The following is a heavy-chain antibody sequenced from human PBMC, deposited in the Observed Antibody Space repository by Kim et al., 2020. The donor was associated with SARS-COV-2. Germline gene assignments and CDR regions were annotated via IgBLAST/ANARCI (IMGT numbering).Heavy chain of an antibody. CDR2: INHSGST. CDR1: GGSFSGYY. J-gene: IGHJ4*02. D-gene: IGHD6-6*01. CDR3: ARQGIAARLKDFDY. Sequence: SETLSLTCAVYGGSFSGYYWSWIRQPPGKGLEWIGEINHSGSTNYNPSLKSRVTISVDTSKNQFSLKLSSVTAADTAVYYCARQGIAARLKDFDYWGQGT. V-gene: IGHV4-34*01.